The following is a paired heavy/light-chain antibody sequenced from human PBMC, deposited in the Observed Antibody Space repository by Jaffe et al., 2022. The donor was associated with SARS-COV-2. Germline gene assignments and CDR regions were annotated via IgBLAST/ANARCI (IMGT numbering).Heavy chain of an antibody. CDR3: ARWYPFVVVPAAISYYYYYGMDV. CDR2: MNPNSGNT. Sequence: QVQLVQSGAEVKKPGASVKVSCKASGYTFTSYDINWVRQATGQGLEWMGWMNPNSGNTGYAQKFQGRVTMTRNTSISTAYMELSSLRSEDTAVYYCARWYPFVVVPAAISYYYYYGMDVWGQGTTVTVSS. V-gene: IGHV1-8*01. D-gene: IGHD2-2*01. CDR1: GYTFTSYD. J-gene: IGHJ6*02.
Light chain of an antibody. CDR2: SNN. Sequence: QSVLTQPPSASGTPGQRVTISCSGSSSNIGSNTVNWYQQLPGTAPKLLIYSNNQRPSGVPDRFSGSKSGTSASLAISGLQSEDEADYYCAAWDDSLNGHVFGTGTKVTVL. CDR1: SSNIGSNT. J-gene: IGLJ1*01. V-gene: IGLV1-44*01. CDR3: AAWDDSLNGHV.